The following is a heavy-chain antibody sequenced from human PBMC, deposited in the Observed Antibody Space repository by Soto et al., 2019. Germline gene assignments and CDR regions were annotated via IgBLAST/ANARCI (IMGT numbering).Heavy chain of an antibody. D-gene: IGHD2-15*01. CDR3: ARENCSGGSCYLNWFDP. Sequence: SSETLSLTCTVSGGSISSGGYYWSWIRQHPGKGLEWIGYIYYSGSTYYNPSLKSRVTISVDTSKNQFSLKLSSVTAADTAVYYCARENCSGGSCYLNWFDPWGQGTLVTVSS. J-gene: IGHJ5*02. CDR1: GGSISSGGYY. CDR2: IYYSGST. V-gene: IGHV4-31*03.